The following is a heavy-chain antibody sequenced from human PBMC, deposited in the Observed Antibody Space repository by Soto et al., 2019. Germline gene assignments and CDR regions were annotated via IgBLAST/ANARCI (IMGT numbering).Heavy chain of an antibody. D-gene: IGHD2-21*01. CDR3: ARGPNSDC. CDR2: IYSGGNP. Sequence: GGSLRLSCAASGFTFSSYAMSWVRQAPGKGLELVSLIYSGGNPFYADSMTGRFTLSRDNSNNMLYLQMDSLRAEDTAVYYCARGPNSDCWGQGTLVTVSS. J-gene: IGHJ4*02. CDR1: GFTFSSYA. V-gene: IGHV3-53*01.